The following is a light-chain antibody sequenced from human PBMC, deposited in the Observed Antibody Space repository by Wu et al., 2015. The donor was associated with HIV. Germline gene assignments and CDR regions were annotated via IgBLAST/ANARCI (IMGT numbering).Light chain of an antibody. CDR3: QQDDSYPLT. J-gene: IGKJ4*01. CDR1: QVISNS. CDR2: ATS. V-gene: IGKV1-NL1*01. Sequence: DIQMTQSPSSLSASVGDRVTITCRASQVISNSLAWYQQKSGKAPKVLLYATSRLESGVPSRFSGSGSGTDYTLTISSLQPEDFATYYCQQDDSYPLTFGGGTKVEIK.